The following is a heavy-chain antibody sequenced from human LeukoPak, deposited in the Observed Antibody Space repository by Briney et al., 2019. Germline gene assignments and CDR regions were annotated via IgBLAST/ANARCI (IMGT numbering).Heavy chain of an antibody. D-gene: IGHD6-19*01. J-gene: IGHJ4*02. V-gene: IGHV3-9*01. CDR1: GFTFDDYA. CDR2: ISWNSGSI. CDR3: AKYSHPIAMAGTEGSFDY. Sequence: PGRSLRLSCAASGFTFDDYAMHWVRQAPGKGLEWVSGISWNSGSIGYADSVKGRFTISGDNAKNSLYLQMNSLRAEDTALYYCAKYSHPIAMAGTEGSFDYWGQGTLVTVSS.